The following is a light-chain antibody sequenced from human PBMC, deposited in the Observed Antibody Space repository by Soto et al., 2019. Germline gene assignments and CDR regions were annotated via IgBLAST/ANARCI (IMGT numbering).Light chain of an antibody. V-gene: IGKV3-15*01. CDR3: QQYNNWPFT. Sequence: EIVMTQSPATLSVSSGERATLSCRASQSVRSNLAWYQQKPGQAPRLLIYGASTRATGIPARFSGSGSGSEFTLSISSLQSEDFAVYYCQQYNNWPFTFGGGTKVEIK. CDR2: GAS. CDR1: QSVRSN. J-gene: IGKJ4*01.